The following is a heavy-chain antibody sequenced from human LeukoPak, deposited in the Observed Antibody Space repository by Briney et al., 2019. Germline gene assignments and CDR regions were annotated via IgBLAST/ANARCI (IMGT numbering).Heavy chain of an antibody. V-gene: IGHV3-21*01. J-gene: IGHJ6*02. CDR2: ISSSSSYI. D-gene: IGHD4-17*01. CDR3: AIYGDANYYYYGMDA. Sequence: GGSLRLSCAASGFTFSSYSMNWVRQAPGKGLEWVSSISSSSSYIYYADSVKGRFTISRDNAKNSLYLQMNSLRAEDTAVYYCAIYGDANYYYYGMDAWGQGTTVTVSS. CDR1: GFTFSSYS.